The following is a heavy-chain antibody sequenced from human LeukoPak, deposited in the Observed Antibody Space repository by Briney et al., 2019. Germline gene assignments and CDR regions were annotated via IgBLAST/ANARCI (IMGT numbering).Heavy chain of an antibody. D-gene: IGHD3-3*01. Sequence: GGSLRLSCAASGFTFTSYAMTWVRQAPGKGLEWVSTISGSGGSTYYADSVKGRFTISRDNSKNTLYVQMNSLRAEDTAVYYCAKSYDFWSPLDDWGQGTLVTVPS. CDR1: GFTFTSYA. CDR2: ISGSGGST. V-gene: IGHV3-23*01. CDR3: AKSYDFWSPLDD. J-gene: IGHJ4*02.